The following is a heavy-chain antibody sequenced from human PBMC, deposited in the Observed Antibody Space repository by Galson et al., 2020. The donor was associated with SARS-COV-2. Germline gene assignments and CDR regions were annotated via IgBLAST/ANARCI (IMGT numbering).Heavy chain of an antibody. Sequence: ASVKVSCKASGGTFSSYAISWVRQAPGQGLEWMGGIIPIFGTANYAQKFQGRVTITTDESTSTAYMELSSLRSEDTAVYYCARGFRDCSGGSCYSWYDAFDIWGQGTMVTVSS. CDR2: IIPIFGTA. CDR3: ARGFRDCSGGSCYSWYDAFDI. CDR1: GGTFSSYA. V-gene: IGHV1-69*05. J-gene: IGHJ3*02. D-gene: IGHD2-15*01.